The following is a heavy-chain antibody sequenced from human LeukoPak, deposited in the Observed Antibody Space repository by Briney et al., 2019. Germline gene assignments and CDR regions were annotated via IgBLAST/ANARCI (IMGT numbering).Heavy chain of an antibody. CDR2: INHSGST. J-gene: IGHJ4*02. CDR1: GGSFSGYY. Sequence: SETLSLTCAVYGGSFSGYYWSWIRQPPGKGLEWIGEINHSGSTNYNPSLKSRVTISVDTSKNQFSLKLSSVTAADTAVYYCARGVQRQWLATCDYWGQGTLVTVSS. D-gene: IGHD6-19*01. CDR3: ARGVQRQWLATCDY. V-gene: IGHV4-34*01.